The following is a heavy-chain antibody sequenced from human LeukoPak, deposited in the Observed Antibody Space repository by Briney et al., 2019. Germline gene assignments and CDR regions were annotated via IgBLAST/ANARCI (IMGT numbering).Heavy chain of an antibody. CDR3: ARLPRYDFWS. V-gene: IGHV4-39*01. J-gene: IGHJ4*02. CDR1: GDSITRINFY. D-gene: IGHD3-3*01. CDR2: IYYSGTT. Sequence: RPSETLSLTCTVSGDSITRINFYWGWIRQPPGRGLEWIESIYYSGTTNYNPSLKSRVTISVDTSKKQFDVKLWYVTAADTAVYYCARLPRYDFWSWGQGTLVTVSS.